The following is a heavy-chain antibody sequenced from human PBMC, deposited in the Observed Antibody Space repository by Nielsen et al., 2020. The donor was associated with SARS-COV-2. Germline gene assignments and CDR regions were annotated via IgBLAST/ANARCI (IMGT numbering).Heavy chain of an antibody. CDR3: AKGGRFLESPPDY. J-gene: IGHJ4*02. CDR1: GFTFSSYA. D-gene: IGHD3-3*01. V-gene: IGHV3-23*01. CDR2: ISGSGGST. Sequence: GESLKISCAASGFTFSSYAMSWVRQAPGKGLEWVSAISGSGGSTYYADSVKGRFTISRDNSKNTLYLQMNSLRAEDTAVYYCAKGGRFLESPPDYWGQGTLVTVSS.